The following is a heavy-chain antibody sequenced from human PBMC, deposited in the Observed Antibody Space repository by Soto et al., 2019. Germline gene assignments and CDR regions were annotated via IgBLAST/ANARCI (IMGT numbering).Heavy chain of an antibody. CDR1: GFPFSIYS. Sequence: EVQLVESGGGLVQPGGSLRLTCVASGFPFSIYSMNWVRQAPGKGLEWSSYITSDTNTIKYADSVKGRFTISRDNAMNLVYLQMNSLRDEDTAVYFCARSVEGHFDYWGQGTVVTVSS. V-gene: IGHV3-48*02. CDR2: ITSDTNTI. J-gene: IGHJ4*02. CDR3: ARSVEGHFDY. D-gene: IGHD6-19*01.